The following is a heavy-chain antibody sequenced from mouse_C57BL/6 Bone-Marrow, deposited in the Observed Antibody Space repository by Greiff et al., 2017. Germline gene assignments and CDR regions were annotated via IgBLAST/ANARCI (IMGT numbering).Heavy chain of an antibody. CDR1: GYTFTSYW. V-gene: IGHV1-64*01. Sequence: QVQLQQPGAELVKPGASVKLSCKASGYTFTSYWMHWVKQRPGQGLEWIGMIHTNSGSTNYNEKFKSKATLTVDKSSSTAYMQLSSLTSEDSAVYYCARTRWYAMDYWGQGTSVTVSS. CDR3: ARTRWYAMDY. D-gene: IGHD2-3*01. J-gene: IGHJ4*01. CDR2: IHTNSGST.